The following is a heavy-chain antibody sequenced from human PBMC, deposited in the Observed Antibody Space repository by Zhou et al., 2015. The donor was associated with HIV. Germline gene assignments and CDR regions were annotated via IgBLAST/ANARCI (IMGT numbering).Heavy chain of an antibody. D-gene: IGHD2-8*01. CDR2: VIPLLNRP. V-gene: IGHV1-69*12. CDR3: AKDAAGLRPSGLDV. Sequence: QAQLVQSGAEVKKPGSSVKVSCKASGYTFGSFTINWVRLAPGQGPEWVGGVIPLLNRPTYAQNFQDRVTITADDSASTAYMELRSLTSQDTAIYYCAKDAAGLRPSGLDVWGQGDLGHRLL. J-gene: IGHJ6*02. CDR1: GYTFGSFT.